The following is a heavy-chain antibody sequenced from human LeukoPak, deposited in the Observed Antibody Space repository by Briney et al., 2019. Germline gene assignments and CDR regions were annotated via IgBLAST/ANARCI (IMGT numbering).Heavy chain of an antibody. V-gene: IGHV3-23*01. D-gene: IGHD4-17*01. CDR1: GFTFSSYT. J-gene: IGHJ4*02. Sequence: PGGSLRLSCTASGFTFSSYTMSWVRQAPGEGLERLSAINGRGITYYAGSVKGRFTISRDNSENTLYLQMNSLTVDDTAVYFCAKERQTGDYFTSDYWGQGTLVTVSS. CDR2: INGRGIT. CDR3: AKERQTGDYFTSDY.